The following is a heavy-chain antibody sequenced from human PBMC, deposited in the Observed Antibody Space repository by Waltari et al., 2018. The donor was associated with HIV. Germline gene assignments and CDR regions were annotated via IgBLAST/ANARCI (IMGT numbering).Heavy chain of an antibody. J-gene: IGHJ4*02. CDR2: SYPGDSVS. CDR1: GYSFTSYW. Sequence: EVQLVQSGAEVKKPGESLKISCKGSGYSFTSYWIGWVRQMHGKCLEWMGISYPGDSVSRYSPSFQGQVTISVDKSISTAYLQWSSLKASDTAMYYCARQTGYSSGWYPIDYWGQGTLVTVSS. CDR3: ARQTGYSSGWYPIDY. V-gene: IGHV5-51*01. D-gene: IGHD6-19*01.